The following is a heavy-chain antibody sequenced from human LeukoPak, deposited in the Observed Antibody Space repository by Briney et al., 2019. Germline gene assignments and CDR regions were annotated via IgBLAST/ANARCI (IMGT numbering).Heavy chain of an antibody. Sequence: MASETLSLTCAVSGGSISSSNWWSWVRQPPGKGLERIGEIYHSGSTNYNPSLKSRVTISVDKSKNQFSLKLSSVTAADTAVYYCARDVRYCSSTSCYSLFNYWGQGTLVTVSS. CDR1: GGSISSSNW. V-gene: IGHV4-4*02. CDR2: IYHSGST. J-gene: IGHJ4*02. CDR3: ARDVRYCSSTSCYSLFNY. D-gene: IGHD2-2*01.